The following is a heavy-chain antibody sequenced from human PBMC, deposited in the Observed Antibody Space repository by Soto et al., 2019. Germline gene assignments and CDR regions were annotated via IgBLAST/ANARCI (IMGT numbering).Heavy chain of an antibody. CDR2: ISGSVGTT. D-gene: IGHD6-19*01. CDR3: AKDHRFSGWTSGGYFDY. Sequence: EVQLLESGGGLVQPGGSLRLSCEASGFTFSSYAMSWVRQAPGKGLEWVSVISGSVGTTYYADSVKGRFTISRDNSKNTRYLQMNNLRAEDTAVYYCAKDHRFSGWTSGGYFDYWGQGALVTVSS. J-gene: IGHJ4*02. CDR1: GFTFSSYA. V-gene: IGHV3-23*01.